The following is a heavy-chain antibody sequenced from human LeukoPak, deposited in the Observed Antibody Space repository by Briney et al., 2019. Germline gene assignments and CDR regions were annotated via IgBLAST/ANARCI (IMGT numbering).Heavy chain of an antibody. J-gene: IGHJ5*01. D-gene: IGHD6-19*01. Sequence: GGSLRLSCAASGFTFSDYGMHWVRLAPGKGLEWVALITYEGSNKNYVDYVKGRFTVSRDNSKNMLYLQMNSLRTEDTALYFCAKDASDTSGWLNSWGRGTLVTV. CDR2: ITYEGSNK. CDR3: AKDASDTSGWLNS. CDR1: GFTFSDYG. V-gene: IGHV3-30*18.